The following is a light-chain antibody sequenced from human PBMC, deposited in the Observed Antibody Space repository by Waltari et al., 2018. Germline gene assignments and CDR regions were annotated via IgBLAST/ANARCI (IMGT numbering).Light chain of an antibody. V-gene: IGKV3-20*01. CDR1: QSVSNNY. CDR3: QQFGSSPRT. Sequence: EIVLTQSPGTLSLSPGERATLSCRASQSVSNNYVLWYQQKPGQAPRLLIYGASNRATGIPDRFSGSGSGTDFTLTISRLEPEDVAVYYCQQFGSSPRTFGQGTKVEIK. CDR2: GAS. J-gene: IGKJ1*01.